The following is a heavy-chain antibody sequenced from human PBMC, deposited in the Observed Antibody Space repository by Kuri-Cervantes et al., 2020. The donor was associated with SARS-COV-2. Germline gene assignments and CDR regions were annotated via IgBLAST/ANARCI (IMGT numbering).Heavy chain of an antibody. CDR1: GFSVGTSY. D-gene: IGHD2-15*01. CDR3: ARDTGKGYCGGGRCQDAYDI. CDR2: IYSGSNT. Sequence: GGSLRLSCAASGFSVGTSYMSWVRQAPGKGLEWVSVIYSGSNTYYADPVKGRFTIARDNSKNTLNLQMNSLRVEDTDVYYCARDTGKGYCGGGRCQDAYDIWGQGTTVTVSS. J-gene: IGHJ3*02. V-gene: IGHV3-53*01.